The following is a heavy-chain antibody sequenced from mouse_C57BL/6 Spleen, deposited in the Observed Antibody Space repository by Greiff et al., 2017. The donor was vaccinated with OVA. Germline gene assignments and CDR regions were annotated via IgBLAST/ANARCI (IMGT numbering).Heavy chain of an antibody. CDR2: IYPRSGNT. CDR1: GYTFTSYG. Sequence: QVQLQQSGAELARPGASVKLSCKASGYTFTSYGISWVKQRTGQGLEWIGEIYPRSGNTYYNEKFKGKVTLTADKSSSTAYMELRSLTSEDSAVYFCARRGVYDYDDAMDYWGQGTSVTVSS. D-gene: IGHD2-4*01. V-gene: IGHV1-81*01. CDR3: ARRGVYDYDDAMDY. J-gene: IGHJ4*01.